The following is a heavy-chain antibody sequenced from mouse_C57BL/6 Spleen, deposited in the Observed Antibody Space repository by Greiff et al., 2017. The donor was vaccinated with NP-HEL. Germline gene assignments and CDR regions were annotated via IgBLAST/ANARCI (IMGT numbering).Heavy chain of an antibody. CDR1: GYAFSSSW. V-gene: IGHV1-82*01. CDR3: ANYCDSSYWYFDV. J-gene: IGHJ1*03. Sequence: VQLQQSGPELVKPGASVKISCKASGYAFSSSWMNWVKQRPGQGLEWIGRIYPGDGDTNYNGKFKGKATLTADKSSSTAYMQLSSLTSEDSAVYYCANYCDSSYWYFDVWGTGTTVTVSS. D-gene: IGHD1-1*01. CDR2: IYPGDGDT.